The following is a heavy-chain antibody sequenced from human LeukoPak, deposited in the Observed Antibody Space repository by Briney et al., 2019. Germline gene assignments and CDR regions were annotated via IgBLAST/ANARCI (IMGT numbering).Heavy chain of an antibody. V-gene: IGHV4-34*01. J-gene: IGHJ5*02. D-gene: IGHD3-3*01. CDR3: AREVSHYDFWSGYGPANFDP. CDR1: GGSCSGYY. Sequence: PSETLSLTCAVYGGSCSGYYWSWIRQPPGKGLEWIGEINHSGSTNYNPSLKSRVTISVDTSKNQFSLKLSSVTAADTAVYYCAREVSHYDFWSGYGPANFDPWGQGTLVTVSS. CDR2: INHSGST.